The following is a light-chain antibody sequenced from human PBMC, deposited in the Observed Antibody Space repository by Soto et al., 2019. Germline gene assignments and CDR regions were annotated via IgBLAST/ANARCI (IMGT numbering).Light chain of an antibody. CDR3: QEFASN. CDR2: GAS. V-gene: IGKV3-20*01. CDR1: QSVSSN. Sequence: EIVMTQSPATLSVVPGERATLSCRASQSVSSNLAWYQHKPGQAPRLLIYGASNRATGIPDRFSGSGSGTDFILTINRLEPEDFAVYYCQEFASNFGGGTKVDIK. J-gene: IGKJ4*01.